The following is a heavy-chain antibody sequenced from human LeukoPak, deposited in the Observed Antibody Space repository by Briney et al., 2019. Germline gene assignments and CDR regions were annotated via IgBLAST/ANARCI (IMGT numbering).Heavy chain of an antibody. Sequence: ASVKVSCKASGYTFTSYYMHWVRQAPGQGLEWMGIINPSGGSTSYAQKFQGRVTMTRDTSTSTVYVELSSLRSEDTAVYYCARAPISEMATNDFDYWGQGTLVTVSS. J-gene: IGHJ4*02. V-gene: IGHV1-46*01. CDR2: INPSGGST. CDR1: GYTFTSYY. D-gene: IGHD5-24*01. CDR3: ARAPISEMATNDFDY.